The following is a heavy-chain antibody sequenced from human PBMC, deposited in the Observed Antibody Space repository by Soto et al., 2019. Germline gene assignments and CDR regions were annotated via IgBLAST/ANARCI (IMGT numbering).Heavy chain of an antibody. CDR3: ARAGGAYSGSPGDWFDP. J-gene: IGHJ5*02. CDR1: GGSISSGGYY. Sequence: PSETLSLTCTVSGGSISSGGYYWSWIRQHPGKGLEWIGYIYYSGSTYYNPSLKSRVTISVDTSKNQFSLKLSSVTAADTAVYYCARAGGAYSGSPGDWFDPWGQGTLVTVS. D-gene: IGHD6-6*01. CDR2: IYYSGST. V-gene: IGHV4-31*02.